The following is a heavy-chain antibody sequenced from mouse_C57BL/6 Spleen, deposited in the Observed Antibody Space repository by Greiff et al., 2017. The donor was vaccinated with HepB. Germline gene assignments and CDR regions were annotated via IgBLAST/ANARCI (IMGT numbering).Heavy chain of an antibody. Sequence: EVQLVESGGGLVQPGGSLSLSCAASGFTFTDYYMSWVRQPPGKALEWLGFIRNKANGYTTEYSASVKGRFTISRDNSQSILYLQMNALRAEDSATYYCARYFPHDSLCYAMDYWGQGTSVTVSS. CDR2: IRNKANGYTT. CDR3: ARYFPHDSLCYAMDY. V-gene: IGHV7-3*01. D-gene: IGHD2-3*01. CDR1: GFTFTDYY. J-gene: IGHJ4*01.